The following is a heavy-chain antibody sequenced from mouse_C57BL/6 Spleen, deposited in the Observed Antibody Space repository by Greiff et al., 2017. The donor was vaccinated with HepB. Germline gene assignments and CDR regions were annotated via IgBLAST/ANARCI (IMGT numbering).Heavy chain of an antibody. CDR2: IDPEDGET. V-gene: IGHV14-2*01. J-gene: IGHJ3*01. CDR1: GFNIKDYY. CDR3: ASLDSSGYVAWFAY. D-gene: IGHD3-2*02. Sequence: VQLKESGAELVKPGASVKLSCTASGFNIKDYYMHWVKQRTEQGLEWIGRIDPEDGETKYAPKFQGKATITADTSSNTAYLQLSSLTSDDTAVYYCASLDSSGYVAWFAYWGQGTLVTVSA.